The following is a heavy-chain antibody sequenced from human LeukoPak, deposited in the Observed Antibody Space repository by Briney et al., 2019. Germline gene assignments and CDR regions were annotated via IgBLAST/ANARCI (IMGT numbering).Heavy chain of an antibody. D-gene: IGHD1-7*01. CDR2: ISYDGSNK. J-gene: IGHJ4*02. V-gene: IGHV3-30*18. CDR1: GFTFSSYG. CDR3: AKSQGNYYFEY. Sequence: PPGRSLRLSCAASGFTFSSYGMHWVRQAPGKGLEWVAVISYDGSNKYYADPVKGRFTISRDNSKNTLYLQMNSLGAEDTAVFYCAKSQGNYYFEYWGQGTLVTVSS.